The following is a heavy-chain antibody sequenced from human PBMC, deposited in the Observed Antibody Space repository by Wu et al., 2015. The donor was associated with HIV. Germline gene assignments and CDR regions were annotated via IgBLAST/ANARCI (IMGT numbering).Heavy chain of an antibody. CDR2: INPSGGST. CDR1: RHPFSNYY. Sequence: QELLVQSGAEVKKPGASVELSCTTSRHPFSNYYIHWVRHAPGQGLEWMGIINPSGGSTDYIQKFQGRVTMTRDTSTSTVYMKLSGLTSEDTAVYFCTRGPDFDYWGQGTLVTVSS. CDR3: TRGPDFDY. J-gene: IGHJ4*02. V-gene: IGHV1-46*01.